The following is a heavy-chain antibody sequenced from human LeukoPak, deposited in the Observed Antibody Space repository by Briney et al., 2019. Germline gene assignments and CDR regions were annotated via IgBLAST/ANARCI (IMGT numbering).Heavy chain of an antibody. CDR3: AKLTRYFDPFDY. J-gene: IGHJ4*02. D-gene: IGHD3-9*01. CDR1: GFTFSSYA. V-gene: IGHV3-23*01. CDR2: ISGSAGST. Sequence: GGSLRLSCAASGFTFSSYAMSWVRQAPGKGLEWVSTISGSAGSTYYADSVKGRFTISRDNSKNTLYLQMNSLRAEDTAVYYCAKLTRYFDPFDYWGQGTLVTVSS.